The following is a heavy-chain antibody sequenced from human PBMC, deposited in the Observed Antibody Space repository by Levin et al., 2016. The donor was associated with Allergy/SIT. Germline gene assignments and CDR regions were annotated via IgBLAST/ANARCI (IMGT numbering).Heavy chain of an antibody. D-gene: IGHD3-10*01. CDR3: ARGKVDTSGSYYNPFDP. Sequence: GESLKISCTASGFTFSDYWMHWVRHAPGKGLLWVSRIRSNGGDTYYADSVKGRFTISRDNAKNTLSLQMNSLRADDTGVYYCARGKVDTSGSYYNPFDPWGQGTLVTVSS. CDR1: GFTFSDYW. J-gene: IGHJ5*02. V-gene: IGHV3-74*01. CDR2: IRSNGGDT.